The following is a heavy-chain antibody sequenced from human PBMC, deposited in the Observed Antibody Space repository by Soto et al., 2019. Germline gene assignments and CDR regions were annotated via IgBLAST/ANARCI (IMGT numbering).Heavy chain of an antibody. J-gene: IGHJ4*02. Sequence: VASVKVSCKASGGTFSSYAISWVRQAPGQGLEWMGGIIPIFGTANYAQKFQGRVTITADESTSTAYMELSSLRSEDTAVYYCARDILMEAKYDYGGSLLDYWGQGTLVTVSS. V-gene: IGHV1-69*13. CDR3: ARDILMEAKYDYGGSLLDY. CDR1: GGTFSSYA. CDR2: IIPIFGTA. D-gene: IGHD4-17*01.